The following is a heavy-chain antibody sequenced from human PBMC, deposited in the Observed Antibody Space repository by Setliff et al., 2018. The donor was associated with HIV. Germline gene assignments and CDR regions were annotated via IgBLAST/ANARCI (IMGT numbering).Heavy chain of an antibody. J-gene: IGHJ4*02. Sequence: ASVKVSCKASGYTFTGYHIHWVRQAPGQGLEWMGWINPNIGGTNSAQKFQGRVTMTRDTSISTAYMVLSRLRSDDTAVYYCASHSLENSSGSYWGQGALVTVSS. V-gene: IGHV1-2*02. CDR2: INPNIGGT. CDR1: GYTFTGYH. D-gene: IGHD6-19*01. CDR3: ASHSLENSSGSY.